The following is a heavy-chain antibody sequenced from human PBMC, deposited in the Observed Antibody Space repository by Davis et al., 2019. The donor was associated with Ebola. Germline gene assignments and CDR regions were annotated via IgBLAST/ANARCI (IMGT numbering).Heavy chain of an antibody. V-gene: IGHV1-3*01. CDR2: INAGNGNT. CDR1: GYTFTSYA. CDR3: ARDTTYSSGSDI. D-gene: IGHD6-19*01. Sequence: ASVKVSCKASGYTFTSYAMHWVRQAPGQGLEWMGWINAGNGNTKYSQKFQGRVTITRDTSASTAYMELSSLRSEDTAVYYCARDTTYSSGSDIWGQGTMVTVSS. J-gene: IGHJ3*02.